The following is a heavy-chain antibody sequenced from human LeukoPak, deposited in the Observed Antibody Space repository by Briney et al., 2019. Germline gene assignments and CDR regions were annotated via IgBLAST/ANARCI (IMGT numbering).Heavy chain of an antibody. J-gene: IGHJ3*02. CDR2: IYYSGST. D-gene: IGHD3-10*01. V-gene: IGHV4-31*03. CDR1: GGSISSGGYY. Sequence: PSETLSLTCTVSGGSISSGGYYWSWIRQHPGKGLEWIGYIYYSGSTYYNPSLKSRVTISVDTSKNQFSLKLSSVTAADTAGYYWGGNPYFGSGGGAFDIWGQGTMVTVSS. CDR3: GGNPYFGSGGGAFDI.